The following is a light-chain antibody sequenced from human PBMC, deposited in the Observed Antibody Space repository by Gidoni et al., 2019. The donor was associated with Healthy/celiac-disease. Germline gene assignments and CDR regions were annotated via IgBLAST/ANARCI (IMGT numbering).Light chain of an antibody. Sequence: QSALTQPRSVSGSPGQSVTISCTGTSSDVGGYNYVSWYQQHPGKAPKLMIYDVSKRPSGVPDRFSGSKSGNTASLTISGRQAEDEADYYCCSYAGSYTPRVFGTGTKVTVL. CDR2: DVS. J-gene: IGLJ1*01. CDR1: SSDVGGYNY. CDR3: CSYAGSYTPRV. V-gene: IGLV2-11*01.